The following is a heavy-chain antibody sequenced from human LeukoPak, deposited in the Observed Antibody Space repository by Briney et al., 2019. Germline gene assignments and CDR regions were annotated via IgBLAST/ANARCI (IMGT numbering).Heavy chain of an antibody. V-gene: IGHV3-53*01. CDR1: GFTFSDPY. CDR2: IYSGGST. CDR3: ARDKPSIHAFDI. D-gene: IGHD2/OR15-2a*01. J-gene: IGHJ3*02. Sequence: AGGSLRLSCEASGFTFSDPYMSWVRQAPGKGLEWVSVIYSGGSTYYADSVKGRFTVSRDNSKNTLYLQMNSLRAEDTAVYYCARDKPSIHAFDIWGQGTMVTVSS.